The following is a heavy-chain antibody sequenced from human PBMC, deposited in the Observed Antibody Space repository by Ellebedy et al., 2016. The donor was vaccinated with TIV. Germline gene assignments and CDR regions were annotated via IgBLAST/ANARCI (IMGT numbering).Heavy chain of an antibody. D-gene: IGHD3/OR15-3a*01. V-gene: IGHV4-39*01. J-gene: IGHJ4*02. CDR3: ARHGSVPGTFDY. CDR2: IYYSGST. Sequence: MPSETLSLTCTVSGGSVSSTSYFWGWIRQPPGKGLEWIATIYYSGSTYYNPSLKSRVTLSVDTSDNQFSLKLTSVTAADTAVYYCARHGSVPGTFDYWGQGTLVTVSS. CDR1: GGSVSSTSYF.